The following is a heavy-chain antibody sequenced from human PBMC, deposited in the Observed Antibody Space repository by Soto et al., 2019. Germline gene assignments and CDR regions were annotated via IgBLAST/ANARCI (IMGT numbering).Heavy chain of an antibody. D-gene: IGHD1-1*01. CDR3: ARKSTYVGTFDI. V-gene: IGHV3-7*05. J-gene: IGHJ3*02. Sequence: EVQLVESGGDLVQPGGSLRLSCAASGFTFSSYWMNWVRQAPGKGLEWVANIHPAGSEKYYVDSLKGRFTISRDNAKNSLYLQRNSLRAEDTAVYYCARKSTYVGTFDIWGQGTMVTVSS. CDR2: IHPAGSEK. CDR1: GFTFSSYW.